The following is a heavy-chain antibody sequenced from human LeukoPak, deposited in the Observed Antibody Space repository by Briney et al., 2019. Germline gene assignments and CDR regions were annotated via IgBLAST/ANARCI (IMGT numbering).Heavy chain of an antibody. CDR2: IIPIFGTA. D-gene: IGHD2-15*01. V-gene: IGHV1-69*13. J-gene: IGHJ4*02. Sequence: SVKVSCKASGGTFSSYAISWVRQAPGQGLEWMGGIIPIFGTANYAQKFQGRVTITADESTSTAYMELSSLRSEDTAVYYCARVSQASHRYCNAGSCYRNSFDYWGQGTLVTVSS. CDR3: ARVSQASHRYCNAGSCYRNSFDY. CDR1: GGTFSSYA.